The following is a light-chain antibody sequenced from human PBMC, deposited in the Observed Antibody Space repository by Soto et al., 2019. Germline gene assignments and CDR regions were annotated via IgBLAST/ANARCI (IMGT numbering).Light chain of an antibody. Sequence: EVVLTQSPATLSLSPGESATLSCRASQSVSVNFAWYQQKPGQAPRPLIYSASDRAPGIPARFSGRGSGTYFTLTISSLEPEDFAVYYCQERNRWPRGTFSGGTTVDIX. J-gene: IGKJ4*01. CDR2: SAS. CDR1: QSVSVN. CDR3: QERNRWPRGT. V-gene: IGKV3-11*01.